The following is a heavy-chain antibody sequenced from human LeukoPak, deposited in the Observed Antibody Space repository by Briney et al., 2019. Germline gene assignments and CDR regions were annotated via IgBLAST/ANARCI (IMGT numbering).Heavy chain of an antibody. CDR3: ARGAYCGSDCHVPFDY. CDR2: ISGSGGST. J-gene: IGHJ4*02. CDR1: GFTFSSYA. D-gene: IGHD2-21*02. V-gene: IGHV3-23*01. Sequence: PGGSLRLSCAASGFTFSSYAMSWVRQAPGKGLEWVSAISGSGGSTYYADSVKGRFTISRDNSKNTLYLQMNSLRAEGTAVYYCARGAYCGSDCHVPFDYWGQGTLVTVSS.